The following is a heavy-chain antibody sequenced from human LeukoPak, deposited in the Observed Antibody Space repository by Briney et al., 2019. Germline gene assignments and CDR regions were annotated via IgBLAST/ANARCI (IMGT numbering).Heavy chain of an antibody. CDR2: IYYSGST. CDR3: ARKTCSGGSCYSFLPNWFDP. V-gene: IGHV4-59*08. CDR1: GGSISSYY. Sequence: PSETLSLTCTVSGGSISSYYWSWIRQPPGKGLEWIGYIYYSGSTNYNPSLKSRVTISVDTSKNQFSLKLSSVTAADTAVYYCARKTCSGGSCYSFLPNWFDPWGQGTLVTVSS. J-gene: IGHJ5*02. D-gene: IGHD2-15*01.